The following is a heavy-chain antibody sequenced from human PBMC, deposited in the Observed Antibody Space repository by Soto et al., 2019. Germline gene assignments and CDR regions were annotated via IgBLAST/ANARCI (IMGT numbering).Heavy chain of an antibody. CDR1: GYTFTRSG. Sequence: ASVKVSCKASGYTFTRSGISWVRQAPGQGLEWMGWISTYNGDTNYAQTFQGRVTMTTDTSTSTVHMEVRSLRSEDTAVYYCARSPGYSYGDYWGQRTLVTVSS. CDR2: ISTYNGDT. D-gene: IGHD5-18*01. V-gene: IGHV1-18*01. CDR3: ARSPGYSYGDY. J-gene: IGHJ4*02.